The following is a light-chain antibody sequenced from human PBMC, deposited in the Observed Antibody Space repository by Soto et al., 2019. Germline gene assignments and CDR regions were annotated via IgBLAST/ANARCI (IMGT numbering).Light chain of an antibody. V-gene: IGKV1-39*01. CDR1: QGISSY. CDR2: AAS. Sequence: DIHMTQSPSSVSASIGDRVTITSRASQGISSYLNWYQQKPGKAPKLLIYAASSLQSGVPSRFSGSGSGTDFTLTISSLQPEDFATYYCQQSYSTPLTFGGGTRWIS. CDR3: QQSYSTPLT. J-gene: IGKJ4*01.